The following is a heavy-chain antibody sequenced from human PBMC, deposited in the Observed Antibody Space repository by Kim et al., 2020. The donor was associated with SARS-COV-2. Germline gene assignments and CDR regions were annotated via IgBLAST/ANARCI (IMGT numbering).Heavy chain of an antibody. V-gene: IGHV3-30*18. CDR3: VKDGSKRIVADMLYF. D-gene: IGHD5-12*01. CDR1: GFTLNTYG. CDR2: ISEDGHRT. J-gene: IGHJ4*01. Sequence: GGSLRLSCAISGFTLNTYGVHWVRQAPGKGLEWVAVISEDGHRTQYAESVKGRFTISTDDSKKTIYLQMNSLRRDDTALSYCVKDGSKRIVADMLYF.